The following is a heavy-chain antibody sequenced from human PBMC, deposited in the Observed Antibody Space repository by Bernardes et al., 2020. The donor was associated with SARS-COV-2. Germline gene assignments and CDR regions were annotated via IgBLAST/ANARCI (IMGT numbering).Heavy chain of an antibody. D-gene: IGHD3-9*01. CDR2: INSDGSST. CDR1: GFTFSSGC. Sequence: WGTLRLSCAASGFTFSSGCMHWIRKGPGKGLVWVSRINSDGSSTSYADTVKGRFTISRDNAKNTLYLQMNSLRAEDTAVYYCARIDWSQSEFDAFDIWGQGTMVTVSS. CDR3: ARIDWSQSEFDAFDI. V-gene: IGHV3-74*01. J-gene: IGHJ3*02.